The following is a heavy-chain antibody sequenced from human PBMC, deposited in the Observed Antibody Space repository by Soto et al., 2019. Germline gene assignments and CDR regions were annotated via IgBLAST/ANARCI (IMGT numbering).Heavy chain of an antibody. CDR3: ARVLHPAYGSGWRSLYWYFDR. Sequence: QVQLVQSGAEVKKPGSSVKVSCKASGGTFNSYALTWVRQAPGHGLEWMGGIIPIFRSTNYAQKFQGRATIAANRSTSTAYMELSSLKSDDTAVYYCARVLHPAYGSGWRSLYWYFDRWGRGTLVTVSS. D-gene: IGHD6-19*01. CDR2: IIPIFRST. CDR1: GGTFNSYA. V-gene: IGHV1-69*06. J-gene: IGHJ2*01.